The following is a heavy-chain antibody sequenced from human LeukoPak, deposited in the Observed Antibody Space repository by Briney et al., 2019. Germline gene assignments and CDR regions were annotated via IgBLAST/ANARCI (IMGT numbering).Heavy chain of an antibody. D-gene: IGHD3-10*01. J-gene: IGHJ4*01. Sequence: GGSLRLSCAASGFTFSSYSMNWVRQAPGKGLEWVSSISSSSSYIYYADSVKGRFTISRDNAKNSLYLQMNSLRAEDTAVYYCARRRGVTFGDFDHWGHGTLVTVSS. CDR1: GFTFSSYS. CDR2: ISSSSSYI. V-gene: IGHV3-21*04. CDR3: ARRRGVTFGDFDH.